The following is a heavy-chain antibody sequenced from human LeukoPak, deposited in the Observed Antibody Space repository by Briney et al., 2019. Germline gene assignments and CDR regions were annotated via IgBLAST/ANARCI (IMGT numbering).Heavy chain of an antibody. CDR3: AKASGPIVVVPAAISVLSRYYYYGMDV. V-gene: IGHV3-23*01. D-gene: IGHD2-2*01. Sequence: PGGSLRLSCAASGFTFSSYAMSWVRQAPGKGLEWVSAISGSGGSTYYADSVKGRFTISRDNSKTTLYLQMNSLRAEDTAVYYCAKASGPIVVVPAAISVLSRYYYYGMDVWGQGTTVTVSS. J-gene: IGHJ6*02. CDR2: ISGSGGST. CDR1: GFTFSSYA.